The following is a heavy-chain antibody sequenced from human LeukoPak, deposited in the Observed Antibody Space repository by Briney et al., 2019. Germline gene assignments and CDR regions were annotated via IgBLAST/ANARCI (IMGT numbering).Heavy chain of an antibody. CDR2: INPKTGGT. V-gene: IGHV1-2*02. D-gene: IGHD2-21*02. J-gene: IGHJ4*02. CDR3: ARLSDDCGGDCYPDH. CDR1: AYFSIRNY. Sequence: ASMNVASKLSAYFSIRNYLHWVRHPAGHGLEWMGWINPKTGGTNLAQKFQGRVTMTRDTSIRTVYMELRRLRSDDTAVYFCARLSDDCGGDCYPDHWGLGTLVTVSS.